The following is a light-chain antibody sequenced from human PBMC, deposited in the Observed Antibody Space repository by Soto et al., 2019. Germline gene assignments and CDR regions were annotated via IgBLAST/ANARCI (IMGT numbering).Light chain of an antibody. V-gene: IGKV3-20*01. CDR1: QSVSSSY. Sequence: EIVLTQSPGTLSLSLGERATLSCRASQSVSSSYFAWYQKKPGQAPRLLIYDAFSRATGIPERYSGSGSGTDFTLSISRLEPEDFAVYYRQQYETSPYAFGQGTKLEI. CDR3: QQYETSPYA. CDR2: DAF. J-gene: IGKJ2*01.